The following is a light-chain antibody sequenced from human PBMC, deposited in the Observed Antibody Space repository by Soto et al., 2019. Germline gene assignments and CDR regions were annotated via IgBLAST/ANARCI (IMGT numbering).Light chain of an antibody. V-gene: IGLV2-14*01. CDR2: EVS. Sequence: QSVLTQPASVSGSTGQSITISCTGTSSDVGGYKYVSWYQQYPGKAPKLMFYEVSNRPSGVSNRFSGSTSGNTASLTLSGLQAEDEADYYCSSSTSSSTLVFGTGTKVTVL. J-gene: IGLJ1*01. CDR1: SSDVGGYKY. CDR3: SSSTSSSTLV.